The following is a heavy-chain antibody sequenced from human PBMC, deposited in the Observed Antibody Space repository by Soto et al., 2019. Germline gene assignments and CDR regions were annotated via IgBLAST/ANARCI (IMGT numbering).Heavy chain of an antibody. V-gene: IGHV3-23*01. CDR1: GFTFSSYA. J-gene: IGHJ6*02. Sequence: GGSLRLACAASGFTFSSYAMRWVRQAPGKGLEWVSAISGSGGSTYYADSVKGRFTISRDNSKNTLYLQMNSLRAEDTAVYYCAKGGIHRYCISTSCYFPLDVWGHGTTVTVSS. CDR2: ISGSGGST. D-gene: IGHD2-2*01. CDR3: AKGGIHRYCISTSCYFPLDV.